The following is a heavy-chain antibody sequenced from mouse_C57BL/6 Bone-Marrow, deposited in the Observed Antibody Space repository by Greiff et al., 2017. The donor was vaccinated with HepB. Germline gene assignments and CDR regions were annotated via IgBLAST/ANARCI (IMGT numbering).Heavy chain of an antibody. CDR2: ISSGGSYT. J-gene: IGHJ1*03. D-gene: IGHD1-1*01. CDR3: ARPITTVVAHWYFDV. Sequence: VQLKESGGDLVKPGGSLKLSCAASGFTFSSYGMSWVRQTPDKRLEWVATISSGGSYTYYPDSVKGRFTISRDNAKNTLYLQMSSLKSEDTAMYYCARPITTVVAHWYFDVWGTGTTVTVSS. V-gene: IGHV5-6*01. CDR1: GFTFSSYG.